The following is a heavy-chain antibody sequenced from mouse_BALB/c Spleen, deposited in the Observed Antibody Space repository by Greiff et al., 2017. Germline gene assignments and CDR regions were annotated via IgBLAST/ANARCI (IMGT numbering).Heavy chain of an antibody. CDR1: GYTFTSYW. Sequence: VQLQQPGAELVKPGASVKLSCKASGYTFTSYWMHWVKQRPGQGLEWIGEINPSNGRTNYNEKFKSKATLTVDKSSSTAYMQLSSLTSEDSAVYYCASLTLDYWGQGTTLTVSS. V-gene: IGHV1S81*02. J-gene: IGHJ2*01. CDR2: INPSNGRT. CDR3: ASLTLDY.